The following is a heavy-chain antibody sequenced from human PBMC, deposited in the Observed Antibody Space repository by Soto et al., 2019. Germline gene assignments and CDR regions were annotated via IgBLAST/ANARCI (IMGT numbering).Heavy chain of an antibody. CDR1: GGSISSSNW. D-gene: IGHD6-19*01. V-gene: IGHV4-4*02. J-gene: IGHJ4*02. Sequence: KTSETLSLTCAVSGGSISSSNWWSWVRQPPGKGLEWIGEVYHSGSTNYNPSLKSRVTISVDKSKNQFSLKLSSVTAADTAVYYCAITGIAVAGGTSVWGQGTLVTVSS. CDR3: AITGIAVAGGTSV. CDR2: VYHSGST.